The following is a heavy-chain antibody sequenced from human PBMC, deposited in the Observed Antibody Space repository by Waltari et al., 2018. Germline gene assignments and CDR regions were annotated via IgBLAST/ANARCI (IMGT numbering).Heavy chain of an antibody. Sequence: QVPLKQWGAGLLKISETLSLTCEVSGGSFTTNYWSWIRQSPGKGLEWIGEIYHTGSHNYNPSLQNRVTISVDRSKSLFSLEVTSITAADAAIYYCARVKSGFDSWGQGTVVTVSS. CDR2: IYHTGSH. CDR1: GGSFTTNY. V-gene: IGHV4-34*01. CDR3: ARVKSGFDS. J-gene: IGHJ4*02.